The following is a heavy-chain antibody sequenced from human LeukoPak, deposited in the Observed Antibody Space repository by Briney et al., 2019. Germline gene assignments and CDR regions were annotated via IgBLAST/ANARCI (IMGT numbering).Heavy chain of an antibody. CDR1: GGSFSGYY. CDR2: IYYSGST. CDR3: ARGLYYYDSSGYHTAFDY. D-gene: IGHD3-22*01. Sequence: SETLSLTCAVYGGSFSGYYWSWIRQPPGKGLEWIGYIYYSGSTYYNPSLKSRVTKSVDTSKNQFSLKLSSVTAADTAVYYCARGLYYYDSSGYHTAFDYWGQGTLVTVSS. V-gene: IGHV4-30-4*01. J-gene: IGHJ4*02.